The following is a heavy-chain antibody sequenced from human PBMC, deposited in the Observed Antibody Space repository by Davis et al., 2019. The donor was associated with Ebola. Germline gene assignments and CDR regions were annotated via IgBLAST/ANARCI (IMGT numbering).Heavy chain of an antibody. Sequence: PGGSLRLSCSASGFIFSTYVMSWVRQAPGKGLEWVSTLGTSADTYYADSVKGRFTISRDNSKNTLYLQMNGLRVEDTAIYYCARGPYSSNAGSQHQGLDYWGQGTLVTVSS. V-gene: IGHV3-23*01. CDR1: GFIFSTYV. J-gene: IGHJ4*02. CDR2: LGTSADT. D-gene: IGHD3-10*01. CDR3: ARGPYSSNAGSQHQGLDY.